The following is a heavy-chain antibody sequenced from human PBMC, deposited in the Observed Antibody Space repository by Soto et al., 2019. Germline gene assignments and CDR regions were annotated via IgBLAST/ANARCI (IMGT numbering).Heavy chain of an antibody. Sequence: ASVKVSCKASGYTFTGYYMHWVRQAPGQGLEWMGWINPNSGGTNYAQKFQGWVTMTRDTSISTAYMELSRLRSDDTAVYYCARDGQLSYGMDVWGQVTTVTVSS. CDR2: INPNSGGT. V-gene: IGHV1-2*04. CDR3: ARDGQLSYGMDV. CDR1: GYTFTGYY. J-gene: IGHJ6*02. D-gene: IGHD5-18*01.